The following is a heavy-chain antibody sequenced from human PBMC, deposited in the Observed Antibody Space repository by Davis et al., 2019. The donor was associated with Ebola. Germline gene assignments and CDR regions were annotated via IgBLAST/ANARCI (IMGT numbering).Heavy chain of an antibody. J-gene: IGHJ6*03. CDR1: GVMFSSYW. Sequence: GESLKISCAASGVMFSSYWMAWVRQAPGKGLEWVANIKEDGNEKYYVDSVKGRFTISRDNAKNSLYLQMNSLRAEDTAVYYCVRAGYIDYASIFYYYYMDVWGKGTTVTVSS. CDR3: VRAGYIDYASIFYYYYMDV. CDR2: IKEDGNEK. D-gene: IGHD5-12*01. V-gene: IGHV3-7*03.